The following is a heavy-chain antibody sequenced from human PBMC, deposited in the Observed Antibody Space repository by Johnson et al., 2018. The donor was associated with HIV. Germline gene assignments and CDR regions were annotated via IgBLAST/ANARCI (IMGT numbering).Heavy chain of an antibody. CDR2: IYSGGST. CDR1: GFTVRSNY. CDR3: TTDPHTGGRRTDI. Sequence: VQLVESGGGVVQPGRSLRLSCAASGFTVRSNYMSWVRQAQGKGLEWVSVIYSGGSTYYADSVKGRFSISRDNSKNTLYFQMNSLRAEDTAVYYCTTDPHTGGRRTDIWGQGTMVTVSS. V-gene: IGHV3-66*02. J-gene: IGHJ3*02. D-gene: IGHD3-16*01.